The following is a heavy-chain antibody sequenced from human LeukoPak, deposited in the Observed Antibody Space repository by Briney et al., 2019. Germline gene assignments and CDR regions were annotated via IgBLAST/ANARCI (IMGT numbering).Heavy chain of an antibody. D-gene: IGHD6-6*01. J-gene: IGHJ4*02. Sequence: ASVKVSCKASGYTFTSYGISWVRQAPGQGLEWMGWISAYNGNTNYAQKLQGRVTMTTDTSTSTAYMELRSLRSDDTAAYYCARDFEYSSSSGVGDFGYWGQGTLVTVSS. V-gene: IGHV1-18*01. CDR3: ARDFEYSSSSGVGDFGY. CDR2: ISAYNGNT. CDR1: GYTFTSYG.